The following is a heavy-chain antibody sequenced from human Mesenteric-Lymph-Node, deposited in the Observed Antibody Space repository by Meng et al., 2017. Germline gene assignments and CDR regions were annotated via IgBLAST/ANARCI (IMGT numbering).Heavy chain of an antibody. CDR2: INAGNGNT. J-gene: IGHJ6*02. Sequence: ASVKVSCKASGYTFTSYAMHWVRQAPGQRLEWMGWINAGNGNTKYSQKFQGRVTITRDTSASTAYMELSSLRSEDTAVYYCARGFSSAAGSYYYGMDVWGQGTTVTVSS. CDR3: ARGFSSAAGSYYYGMDV. V-gene: IGHV1-3*01. CDR1: GYTFTSYA. D-gene: IGHD6-19*01.